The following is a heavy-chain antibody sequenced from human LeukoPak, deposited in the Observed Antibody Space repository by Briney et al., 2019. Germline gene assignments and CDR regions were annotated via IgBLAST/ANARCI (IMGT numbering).Heavy chain of an antibody. Sequence: GGSLRLSCAASGFTFSNAWMSWVRQAPGKGLEWVGRIKSKTDGGTTDYAAPVKGRFTISRDDSKNTLYLQMNSLKTEDTAVYYSTTVSVGTLLQYYFDYWGQGTLVTVSS. CDR1: GFTFSNAW. D-gene: IGHD2-15*01. V-gene: IGHV3-15*01. CDR3: TTVSVGTLLQYYFDY. CDR2: IKSKTDGGTT. J-gene: IGHJ4*02.